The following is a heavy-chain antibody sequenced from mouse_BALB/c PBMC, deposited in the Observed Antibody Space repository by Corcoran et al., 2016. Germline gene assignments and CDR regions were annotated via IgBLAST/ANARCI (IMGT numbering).Heavy chain of an antibody. J-gene: IGHJ1*01. CDR1: GYSIPSGYS. CDR3: ARWGLLRGWYFDV. V-gene: IGHV3-6*02. CDR2: ISYDGSN. Sequence: DVQLQESGPGLVKPSQSLSLTCSVTGYSIPSGYSWNWLRQFPGNRLEWMGYISYDGSNNYNPSLKNRITITRDPSKNQFFLKLHSVTTEDTATYYGARWGLLRGWYFDVGGAGTTFTVSS.